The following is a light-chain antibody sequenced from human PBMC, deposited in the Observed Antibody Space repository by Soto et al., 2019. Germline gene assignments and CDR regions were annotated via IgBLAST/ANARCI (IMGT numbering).Light chain of an antibody. CDR2: DAS. CDR3: QHRSTWPPKIT. V-gene: IGKV3-11*01. Sequence: EIVLAQSPATLYLSPGERATLSCTASRSVSIYLAWYEQKPGQAPRLLIYDASNRATGIPATFSASGSGTDFTLTISSLEPEDVAVYYCQHRSTWPPKITFGQGTRLEI. J-gene: IGKJ5*01. CDR1: RSVSIY.